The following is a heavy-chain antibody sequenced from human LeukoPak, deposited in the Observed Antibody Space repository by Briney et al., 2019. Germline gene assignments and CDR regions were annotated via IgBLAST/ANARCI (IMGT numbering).Heavy chain of an antibody. CDR1: GGTFSSYA. Sequence: GASVTVSCKASGGTFSSYAISWVRQAPGQGLEWMGRIIPILGIANYAQKFQGRVTITADKSTSTAYMELSSLRSEDTAVYYCAGDNYAGANWFDPWGQGTLVTVSS. CDR3: AGDNYAGANWFDP. D-gene: IGHD1-7*01. J-gene: IGHJ5*02. CDR2: IIPILGIA. V-gene: IGHV1-69*04.